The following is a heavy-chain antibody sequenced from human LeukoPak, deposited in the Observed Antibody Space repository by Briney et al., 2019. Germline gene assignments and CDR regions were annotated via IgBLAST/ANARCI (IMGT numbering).Heavy chain of an antibody. Sequence: ASVKVSCKASGYTFTGYYMHWVRQAPGQGLEWMGWINPNSGGTNYAQKFQGRVTMTRDTSISTAYMELSRLRSDDTAVYYCAVSSSSRVGLYFQHWGQGTLVTVSS. D-gene: IGHD6-6*01. CDR2: INPNSGGT. J-gene: IGHJ1*01. CDR3: AVSSSSRVGLYFQH. V-gene: IGHV1-2*02. CDR1: GYTFTGYY.